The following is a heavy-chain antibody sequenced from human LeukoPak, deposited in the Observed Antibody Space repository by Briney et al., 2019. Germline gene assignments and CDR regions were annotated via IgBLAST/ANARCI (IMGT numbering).Heavy chain of an antibody. CDR3: ARSYGYSSSWYGSDWFDP. D-gene: IGHD6-13*01. CDR1: GGSISSGSYY. CDR2: IYTSGST. V-gene: IGHV4-61*02. Sequence: SETLSLTCSVSGGSISSGSYYWSWIRQPAGKGLEWIGRIYTSGSTNYNPSLKSRVTISVDTSKNQFSLKLSSVTAADTAVYYCARSYGYSSSWYGSDWFDPWGQGTLVTVSS. J-gene: IGHJ5*02.